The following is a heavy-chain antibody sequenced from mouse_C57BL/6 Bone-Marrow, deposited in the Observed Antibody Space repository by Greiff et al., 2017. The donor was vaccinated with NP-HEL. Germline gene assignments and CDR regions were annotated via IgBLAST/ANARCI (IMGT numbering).Heavy chain of an antibody. V-gene: IGHV5-16*01. CDR3: ARDFYFGSSSWYFDV. CDR2: INYDGSST. CDR1: GFTFSDYY. J-gene: IGHJ1*03. Sequence: EVQWVESEGGLVQPGSSMKLSCTASGFTFSDYYMAWVRQVPEKGLEWVANINYDGSSTYYLDSLKSRFIISRDNAKNILYLQMSSLKSEDTATYYCARDFYFGSSSWYFDVWGTGTTVTVSS. D-gene: IGHD1-1*01.